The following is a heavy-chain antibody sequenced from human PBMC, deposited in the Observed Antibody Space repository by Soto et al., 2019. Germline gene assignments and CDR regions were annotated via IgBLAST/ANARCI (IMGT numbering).Heavy chain of an antibody. CDR2: IYHSGST. Sequence: SETLSLTCAVSGGSISSSNWWSWVRQPPGKGLEWIGEIYHSGSTNYNPSLKSRVTISVDKSKNQFSLKLSSVTAADTAVYYCARGIGPRSSGYIFWGQGTLVTVSS. J-gene: IGHJ4*02. CDR3: ARGIGPRSSGYIF. D-gene: IGHD3-22*01. V-gene: IGHV4-4*02. CDR1: GGSISSSNW.